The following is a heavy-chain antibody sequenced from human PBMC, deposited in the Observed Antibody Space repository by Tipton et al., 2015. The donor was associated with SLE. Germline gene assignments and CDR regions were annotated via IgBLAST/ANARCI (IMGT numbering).Heavy chain of an antibody. V-gene: IGHV4-34*01. J-gene: IGHJ6*03. CDR2: INHSGST. Sequence: LRLSCAVYGGSFSGYYWSWIRQPPGKGLEWIGEINHSGSTNYNPSLKSRVTISVDTSKNQFSLKLSSVTAADTAVYHCARQGPLWYYYYYMDVWGKGTTVTVSS. D-gene: IGHD3-10*01. CDR1: GGSFSGYY. CDR3: ARQGPLWYYYYYMDV.